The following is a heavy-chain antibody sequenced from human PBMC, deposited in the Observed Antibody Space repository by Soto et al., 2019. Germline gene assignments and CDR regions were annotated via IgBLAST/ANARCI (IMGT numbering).Heavy chain of an antibody. V-gene: IGHV4-59*08. D-gene: IGHD6-13*01. CDR2: IYYSGST. CDR1: GGSISSYY. Sequence: SETLSLTCTVSGGSISSYYWSWIRQPPGKGLEWIGYIYYSGSTNYNPSLKSRVTISVDTSKNQFSLKLSSVTAADTAVYYCARLQKQQLAPYYYYYYGMDVWGQGTTVTVSS. CDR3: ARLQKQQLAPYYYYYYGMDV. J-gene: IGHJ6*02.